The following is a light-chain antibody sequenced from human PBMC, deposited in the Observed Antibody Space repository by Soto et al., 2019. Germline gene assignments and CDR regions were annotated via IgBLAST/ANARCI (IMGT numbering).Light chain of an antibody. CDR2: GAF. CDR1: QSVSSSY. CDR3: QQFSRYPLT. Sequence: IVLTQAPSTMSLSTVERDTLSYRPSQSVSSSYLAWYQQKPGQAPRLLIYGAFGRATGIPDRFSGSGSGTDFTLTISRLEPEDFAVYYCQQFSRYPLTFGGGTKVDIK. V-gene: IGKV3-20*01. J-gene: IGKJ4*01.